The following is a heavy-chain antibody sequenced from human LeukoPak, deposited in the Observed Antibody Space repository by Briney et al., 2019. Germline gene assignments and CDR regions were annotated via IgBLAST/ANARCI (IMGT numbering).Heavy chain of an antibody. D-gene: IGHD3-3*01. Sequence: GGSLRLSCAASGFTFSSYEMNWVRQAPGKGLEWVSGINWNGGRTGYADSVKGRFTISRDNAKNSLYLQMNSLRGEDTALFHCARGFRYEAFNIWGQGTMVTVSS. CDR3: ARGFRYEAFNI. CDR2: INWNGGRT. V-gene: IGHV3-20*01. CDR1: GFTFSSYE. J-gene: IGHJ3*02.